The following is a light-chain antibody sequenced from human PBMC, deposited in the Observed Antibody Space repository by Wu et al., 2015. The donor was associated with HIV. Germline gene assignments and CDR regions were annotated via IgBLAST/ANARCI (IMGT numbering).Light chain of an antibody. CDR3: QQYGSSPL. Sequence: EIVLTQSPATLSLSPGERATLSCRASQSVSSSYLAWYQQKPGQAPRLLIYAASSRATGIPDRFSGSGSGTDFTLTINRLEPEDFAVYYCQQYGSSPLFGPGTKVDIK. J-gene: IGKJ3*01. CDR2: AAS. V-gene: IGKV3-20*01. CDR1: QSVSSSY.